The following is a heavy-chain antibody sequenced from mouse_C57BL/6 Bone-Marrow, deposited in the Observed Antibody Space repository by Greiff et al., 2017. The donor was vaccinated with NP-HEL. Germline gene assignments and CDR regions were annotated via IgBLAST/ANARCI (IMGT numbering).Heavy chain of an antibody. CDR3: ARYGSSYRDFDY. CDR1: GYTFTSYG. V-gene: IGHV1-81*01. CDR2: IYPRSGNT. J-gene: IGHJ2*01. Sequence: VKLMESGAELARPGASVKLSCKASGYTFTSYGISWVKQRTGQGLEWIGEIYPRSGNTYYNEKFKGKATLTADKSSSTAYMELRSLTSEDSAVYFCARYGSSYRDFDYWGQGTTLTVSS. D-gene: IGHD1-1*01.